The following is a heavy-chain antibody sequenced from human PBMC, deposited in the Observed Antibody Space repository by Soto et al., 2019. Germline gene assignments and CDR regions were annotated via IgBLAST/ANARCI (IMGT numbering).Heavy chain of an antibody. CDR2: ISYSGGT. V-gene: IGHV4-61*01. Sequence: SETLSLTCTVSGGSVSSGIYYWSWIRQPPGKGLEYIAYISYSGGTNYNPSLESRVAISVDTSKNQFSLKLSSLTAADTAVYYCARLVRPRAYTGGYYFDYWGQGTLVT. D-gene: IGHD2-8*02. CDR1: GGSVSSGIYY. J-gene: IGHJ4*02. CDR3: ARLVRPRAYTGGYYFDY.